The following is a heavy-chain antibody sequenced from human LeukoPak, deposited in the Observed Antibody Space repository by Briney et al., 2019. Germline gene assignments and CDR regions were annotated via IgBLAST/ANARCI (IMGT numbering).Heavy chain of an antibody. V-gene: IGHV1-8*01. Sequence: ASVKVSCKASGYTFTSYDINWVRQATGQGLEWMGWMNPNSGNTGYAQKFQGRVTMTRNTSISTAYMELSSLRSEDTAVYYCARALRHITTVRGVPYYYYYGMDVWGQGTTVTVSS. CDR1: GYTFTSYD. CDR3: ARALRHITTVRGVPYYYYYGMDV. D-gene: IGHD3-10*01. CDR2: MNPNSGNT. J-gene: IGHJ6*02.